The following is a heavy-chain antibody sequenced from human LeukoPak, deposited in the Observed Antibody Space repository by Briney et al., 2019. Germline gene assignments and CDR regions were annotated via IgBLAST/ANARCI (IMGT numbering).Heavy chain of an antibody. D-gene: IGHD3-10*01. CDR3: AREVQRYYAPFDP. CDR2: ISSSGSTI. Sequence: GGSLRLSCAASGFTFSDYYMSWIRQAPGKGLEWVSYISSSGSTIYYADSVKGRFTISRDNAKNSLYLQMNSLRAEDTAVYYCAREVQRYYAPFDPWGQGTLVTVSS. J-gene: IGHJ5*02. CDR1: GFTFSDYY. V-gene: IGHV3-11*04.